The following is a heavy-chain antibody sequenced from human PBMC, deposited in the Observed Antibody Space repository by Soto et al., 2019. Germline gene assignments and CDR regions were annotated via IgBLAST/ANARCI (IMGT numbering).Heavy chain of an antibody. V-gene: IGHV4-59*01. J-gene: IGHJ4*02. CDR1: GGSISGYY. Sequence: SETLSLTCTVSGGSISGYYWSWIRQPPGKGLEWIGYMYKTGSTVYNPSFKSRVTISVDTSKNQFSLKLSSVTAADTAVYYCARSDGRYWGQGTLVTVSS. CDR2: MYKTGST. CDR3: ARSDGRY.